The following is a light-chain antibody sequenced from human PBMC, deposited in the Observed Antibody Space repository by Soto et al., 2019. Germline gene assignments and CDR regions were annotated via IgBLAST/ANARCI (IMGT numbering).Light chain of an antibody. Sequence: QSALTQPASVSGSPGQSVTISCTGTSSDVGGYNYVSWYQQHPGEAPKLILYGVTNRRSGISHRFSGSKSGNTASLTVSGLQAEDEADYYCISYTTARTYVFGTGTKLTVL. CDR3: ISYTTARTYV. CDR2: GVT. J-gene: IGLJ1*01. CDR1: SSDVGGYNY. V-gene: IGLV2-14*01.